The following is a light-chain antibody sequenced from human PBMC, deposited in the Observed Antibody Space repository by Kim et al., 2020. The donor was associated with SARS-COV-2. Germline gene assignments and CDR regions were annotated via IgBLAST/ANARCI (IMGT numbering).Light chain of an antibody. Sequence: QAVVTQEPSLTVSPGGTVTRTCASGGYHPNWFQQKPGQPRRALIYGATRKHPWTPARFSGSLLGGKAALTVSSVQPEDEADYFCLVLHNSAWVFGGGTQLTVL. J-gene: IGLJ3*02. V-gene: IGLV7-43*01. CDR1: GYH. CDR2: GAT. CDR3: LVLHNSAWV.